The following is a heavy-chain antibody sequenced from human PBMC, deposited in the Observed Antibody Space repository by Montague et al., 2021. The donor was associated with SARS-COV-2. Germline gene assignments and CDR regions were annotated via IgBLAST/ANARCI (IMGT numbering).Heavy chain of an antibody. D-gene: IGHD2-2*03. CDR1: GASLPRDSLY. V-gene: IGHV6-1*01. CDR3: ARKMDSSFDV. J-gene: IGHJ3*01. CDR2: TYYRSKWYN. Sequence: VSPGASLPRDSLYWHWLRQSPSRGLEWLASTYYRSKWYNDSAPSVSGRATVKPDTSRNQFSLHLDSVTPEDTALYFCARKMDSSFDVWGKGTMVIVSS.